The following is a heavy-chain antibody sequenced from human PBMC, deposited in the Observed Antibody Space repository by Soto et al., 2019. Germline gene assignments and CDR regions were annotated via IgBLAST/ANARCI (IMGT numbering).Heavy chain of an antibody. J-gene: IGHJ6*02. CDR3: VRMNAESYSSYYAMDV. Sequence: SGPTLVNPTDTLTLTCNVSGFSLTTVRMGVSWIRQPPGKALEWLAHIFSDAERSYSRSLQGRLTVSKVGSGSHVVLTMTNMDPVDTGTYFCVRMNAESYSSYYAMDVWGQGTTVTVSS. CDR2: IFSDAER. D-gene: IGHD3-10*01. V-gene: IGHV2-26*01. CDR1: GFSLTTVRMG.